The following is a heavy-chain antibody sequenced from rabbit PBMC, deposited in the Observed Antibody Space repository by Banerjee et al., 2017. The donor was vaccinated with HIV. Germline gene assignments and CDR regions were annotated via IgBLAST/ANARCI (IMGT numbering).Heavy chain of an antibody. CDR1: GFSFSSNYY. J-gene: IGHJ4*01. V-gene: IGHV1S40*01. Sequence: QSLEESGGDLVKPGASLTLTCTASGFSFSSNYYICWVRQAPGKGLEWIGCIDTGSGRTYYANWARGRFTISKSTSLNTVTLQMTSLTAADTATYFCARDPVSGGYNHNLWGPGTLVTVS. CDR2: IDTGSGRT. CDR3: ARDPVSGGYNHNL. D-gene: IGHD1-1*01.